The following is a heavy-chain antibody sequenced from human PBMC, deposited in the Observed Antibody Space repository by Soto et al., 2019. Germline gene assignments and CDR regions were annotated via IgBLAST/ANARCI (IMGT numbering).Heavy chain of an antibody. Sequence: GGSLRLSCAASGFTFSSYVMSWVRQAPGKGLEWVSAISGSGGSTYYADSVKGRFTISRDNSKNTLYLQMNSLRAEDTAVYYCAKLRGYSGYDGGLNFDYWGQGTLVTVSS. CDR1: GFTFSSYV. V-gene: IGHV3-23*01. J-gene: IGHJ4*02. CDR3: AKLRGYSGYDGGLNFDY. D-gene: IGHD5-12*01. CDR2: ISGSGGST.